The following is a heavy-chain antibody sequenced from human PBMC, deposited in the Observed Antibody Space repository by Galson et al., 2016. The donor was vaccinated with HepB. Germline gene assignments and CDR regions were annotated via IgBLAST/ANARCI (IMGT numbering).Heavy chain of an antibody. V-gene: IGHV1-46*01. D-gene: IGHD3-3*01. J-gene: IGHJ6*02. CDR2: INPNVGST. Sequence: SVKVSCKASGYTFTAYFIYWVRQAPGQGLEWMGFINPNVGSTTFAQKFQDKVTMTRDTSTSTVFMELSSLRSEDTAVYFCARVDLNYYYALAVSGQGTTVTVS. CDR1: GYTFTAYF. CDR3: ARVDLNYYYALAV.